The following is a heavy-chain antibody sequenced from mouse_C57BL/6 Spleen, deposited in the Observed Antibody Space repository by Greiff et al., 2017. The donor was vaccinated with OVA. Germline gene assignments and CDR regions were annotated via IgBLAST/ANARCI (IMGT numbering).Heavy chain of an antibody. J-gene: IGHJ4*01. Sequence: VQLQQPGAELVMPGASVKLSCKASGYTFTSYWMHWVKQRPGQGLEWIGEIDPSDSYTNYNQKFKGKSTLTVDKSSSTAYMQLSSLTSEDSAVYYCARGDYMDYWGQGTSVTVSS. D-gene: IGHD2-13*01. CDR3: ARGDYMDY. V-gene: IGHV1-69*01. CDR2: IDPSDSYT. CDR1: GYTFTSYW.